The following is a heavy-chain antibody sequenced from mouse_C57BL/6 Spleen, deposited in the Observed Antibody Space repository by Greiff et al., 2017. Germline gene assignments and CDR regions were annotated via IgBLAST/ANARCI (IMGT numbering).Heavy chain of an antibody. V-gene: IGHV3-1*01. CDR3: ARRLYGNYFDY. CDR2: ISYSGST. CDR1: GYSITSGYD. D-gene: IGHD2-1*01. Sequence: EVMLQESGPGMVKPSQSLSLTCTVTGYSITSGYDWHWIRHFPGNKLEWMGYISYSGSTNYNPSLKSRISITHDTSKNHFFLKLNSVTTEDTATYYCARRLYGNYFDYWGQGTTLTVSS. J-gene: IGHJ2*01.